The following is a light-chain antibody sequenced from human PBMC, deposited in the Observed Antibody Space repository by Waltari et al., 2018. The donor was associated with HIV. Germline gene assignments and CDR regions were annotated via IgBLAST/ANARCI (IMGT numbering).Light chain of an antibody. CDR1: SSNIGSNT. CDR3: AAWDDSLNGVI. V-gene: IGLV1-44*01. Sequence: QSVLTQPPSASGTPGQRVTMSCSGSSSNIGSNTVNWYQQLPGTAPKLLMYSNNHRPSGVPDRFSGSKSGTSASLAISGLQSEDEADYYCAAWDDSLNGVIFGGGTKLTVL. J-gene: IGLJ2*01. CDR2: SNN.